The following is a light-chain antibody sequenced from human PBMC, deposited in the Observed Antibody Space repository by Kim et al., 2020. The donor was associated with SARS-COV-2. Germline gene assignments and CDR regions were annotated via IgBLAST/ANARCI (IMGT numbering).Light chain of an antibody. CDR1: KLGDKY. Sequence: VSPGQTASITCSGDKLGDKYARWYQQKPGKSPVLVIYQDSKRPSGIPERFSGSNSGNTATLTISGTQAMDEADYYCQAWDSSTVVFGGGTQLTVL. CDR3: QAWDSSTVV. CDR2: QDS. V-gene: IGLV3-1*01. J-gene: IGLJ2*01.